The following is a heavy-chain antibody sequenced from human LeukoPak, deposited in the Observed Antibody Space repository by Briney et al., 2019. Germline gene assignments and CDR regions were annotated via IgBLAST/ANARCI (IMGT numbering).Heavy chain of an antibody. V-gene: IGHV3-30*03. J-gene: IGHJ4*02. D-gene: IGHD3-22*01. CDR1: GYTFTSYG. CDR3: AAGYYFGDY. Sequence: SCKASGYTFTSYGISWVRQAPGKGLEWVATISHDGSNKYYADSVKGRFTISRDNSKNTLYLQMNSLRAEDTAVYYCAAGYYFGDYWGQGTLVTVSS. CDR2: ISHDGSNK.